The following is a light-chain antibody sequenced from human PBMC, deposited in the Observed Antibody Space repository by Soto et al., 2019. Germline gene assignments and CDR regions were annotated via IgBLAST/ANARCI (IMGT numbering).Light chain of an antibody. J-gene: IGKJ5*01. CDR3: QQYGSSLIT. Sequence: EIVLTQSPGTLSLSPGDRATLSCRASQTLRSGYLAWYQHKPGQPPRLLTYDVSSRTPGIPDRFSGSGSGTDFTLTISRLEPEDFAVYYCQQYGSSLITFGQGTRLEIK. CDR2: DVS. CDR1: QTLRSGY. V-gene: IGKV3-20*01.